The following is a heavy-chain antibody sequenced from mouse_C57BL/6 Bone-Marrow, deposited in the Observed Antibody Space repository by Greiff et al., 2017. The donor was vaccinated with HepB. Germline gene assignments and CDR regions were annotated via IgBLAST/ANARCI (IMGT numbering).Heavy chain of an antibody. CDR1: GFTFSDYG. V-gene: IGHV5-17*01. Sequence: EVQRVESGGGLVKPGGSLKLSCAASGFTFSDYGMHWVRQAPEKGLEWVAYISSGSSTIYYADTVKGRFTISRDNAKNTLFLQMTSLRSEDTAMYYCARWITTVVAHYAMDYWGQGTSVTVSP. J-gene: IGHJ4*01. CDR3: ARWITTVVAHYAMDY. CDR2: ISSGSSTI. D-gene: IGHD1-1*01.